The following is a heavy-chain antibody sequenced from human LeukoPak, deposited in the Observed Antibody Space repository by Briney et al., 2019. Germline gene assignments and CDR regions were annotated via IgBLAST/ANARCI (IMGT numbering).Heavy chain of an antibody. V-gene: IGHV4-39*02. J-gene: IGHJ3*02. D-gene: IGHD4-17*01. Sequence: SETLSLTCTVSGGSISSSSYYWGWIRQPPGKGLEWIGSIYHSGSTYYNPSLKSRVTISVDTSKNQFSLKLSSVTAADTAVYYCARERGQDGDYEAFDIWGQGTMVTVSS. CDR2: IYHSGST. CDR1: GGSISSSSYY. CDR3: ARERGQDGDYEAFDI.